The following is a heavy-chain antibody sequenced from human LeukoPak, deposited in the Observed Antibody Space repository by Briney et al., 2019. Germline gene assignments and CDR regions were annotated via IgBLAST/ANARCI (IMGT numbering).Heavy chain of an antibody. CDR2: MNPNSGNA. CDR1: GYTFTSYD. J-gene: IGHJ5*02. D-gene: IGHD6-19*01. Sequence: ASVKVSCKASGYTFTSYDINWVRQATGHGLEWMGWMNPNSGNAGYAQKFQGRVTMTRNTSISTAYMELSSLRSEDTAVYYCARERWRQWLVRYNWFDPWGQGTLVTVSS. V-gene: IGHV1-8*01. CDR3: ARERWRQWLVRYNWFDP.